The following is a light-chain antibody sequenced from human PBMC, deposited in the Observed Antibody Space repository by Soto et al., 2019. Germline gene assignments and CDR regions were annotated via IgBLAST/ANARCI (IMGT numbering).Light chain of an antibody. Sequence: QSALTQPRSVSGSPGQSLTISCTGTSSDVGGYNYVSWYQQYPGKDPKLMIYDVTKRPSGVPDRFSGSKSGNTASLTISGLQAEDEADYYCCSHAGSYTYVFGTGTKLTVL. CDR1: SSDVGGYNY. J-gene: IGLJ1*01. V-gene: IGLV2-11*01. CDR2: DVT. CDR3: CSHAGSYTYV.